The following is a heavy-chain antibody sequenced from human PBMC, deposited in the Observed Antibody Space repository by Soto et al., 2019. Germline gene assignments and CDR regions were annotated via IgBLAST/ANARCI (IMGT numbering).Heavy chain of an antibody. D-gene: IGHD6-19*01. CDR2: ISSSSSYI. J-gene: IGHJ5*02. Sequence: GSLRLSCAASGFTFSSYSMNWVRQAPGKGLEWVSSISSSSSYIYYADSVKGRFTISRDNAKNSLYLQMNSLRAEDTAVYYCARDSSGFNWFDPWGQGTLVTVSS. V-gene: IGHV3-21*01. CDR1: GFTFSSYS. CDR3: ARDSSGFNWFDP.